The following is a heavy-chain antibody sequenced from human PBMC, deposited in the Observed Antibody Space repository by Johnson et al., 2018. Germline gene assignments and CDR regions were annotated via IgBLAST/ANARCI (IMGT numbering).Heavy chain of an antibody. V-gene: IGHV3-49*04. CDR1: GFTFSSYS. Sequence: VQLVESGGGLVKPGGSLRLSCAASGFTFSSYSMNWVRRAPGKGLEWVGFIRSKAYGGTTEYAASVKGRFTISRDDSKSIAYLQMNSLKTEDTAVYYCRGYYESSGYVHYYGMDVWGQGTTVTVSS. D-gene: IGHD3-22*01. CDR3: RGYYESSGYVHYYGMDV. CDR2: IRSKAYGGTT. J-gene: IGHJ6*02.